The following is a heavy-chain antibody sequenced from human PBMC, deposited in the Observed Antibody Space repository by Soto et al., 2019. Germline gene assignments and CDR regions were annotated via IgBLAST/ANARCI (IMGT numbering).Heavy chain of an antibody. V-gene: IGHV5-10-1*01. J-gene: IGHJ3*01. D-gene: IGHD3-3*01. CDR1: GYSFTQYW. CDR3: ARQITTFGVIINALNV. Sequence: PGESLKISCNISGYSFTQYWIAWVRQMPVKGLEWVGRIDPSDSRADYSPSFQGRVTISVDRSIATTNLRWSSLEASDTAVYYCARQITTFGVIINALNVWGQGTMVTVSS. CDR2: IDPSDSRA.